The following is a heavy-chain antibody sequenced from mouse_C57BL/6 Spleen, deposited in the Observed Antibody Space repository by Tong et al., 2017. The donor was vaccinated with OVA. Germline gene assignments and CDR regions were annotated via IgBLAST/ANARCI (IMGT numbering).Heavy chain of an antibody. D-gene: IGHD4-1*01. CDR2: INPNNGGT. CDR3: ARDWDDAMDY. J-gene: IGHJ4*01. Sequence: EVQLQESGAELAKPGASVKISCKASGYTFTDYYMNWVKQSHGKSLEWIGDINPNNGGTIYNQKFKGKATLTVDKSSSTAYMELRSLTSEDTAVYYCARDWDDAMDYWGQGTSVTVSS. CDR1: GYTFTDYY. V-gene: IGHV1-26*01.